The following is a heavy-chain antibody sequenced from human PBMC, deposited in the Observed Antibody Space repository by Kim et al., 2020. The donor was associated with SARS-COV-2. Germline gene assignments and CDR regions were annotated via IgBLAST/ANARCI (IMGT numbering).Heavy chain of an antibody. Sequence: RIDYADSVKGRFTIAKDTPKNSVYLQMNSLRGEDTALYYCGKDIFPGGMDVWGQGTTVTVSS. CDR2: RI. D-gene: IGHD3-9*01. J-gene: IGHJ6*02. V-gene: IGHV3-9*01. CDR3: GKDIFPGGMDV.